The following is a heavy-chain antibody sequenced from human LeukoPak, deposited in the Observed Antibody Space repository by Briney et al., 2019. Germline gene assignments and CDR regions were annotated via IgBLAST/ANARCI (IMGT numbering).Heavy chain of an antibody. CDR1: GFTFSSYE. Sequence: GGSLRLSCAAPGFTFSSYEMNWVRQAPGKGLEWVSYISSSGSTIYYADSVKGRFTISRDNAKNSLYLQINSLRDEDTAVYYCAELGITVVWGVWGKGTTVTISS. V-gene: IGHV3-48*03. D-gene: IGHD3-10*01. J-gene: IGHJ6*04. CDR3: AELGITVVWGV. CDR2: ISSSGSTI.